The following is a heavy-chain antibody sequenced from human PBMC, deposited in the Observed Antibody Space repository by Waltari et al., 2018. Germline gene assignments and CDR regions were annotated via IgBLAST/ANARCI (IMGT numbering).Heavy chain of an antibody. V-gene: IGHV4-59*08. Sequence: QVQLQESGPGLVKPSETLSLTCTVSGGSISSYYWSWIRQPPGKGLEWIGYIYYSGSTNYNPSLKSRVTISVDTSKNQFSLKLSSVTAADTAVYYCARETTVTNGGDYWGQGTLVTVSS. CDR3: ARETTVTNGGDY. J-gene: IGHJ4*02. CDR2: IYYSGST. CDR1: GGSISSYY. D-gene: IGHD4-4*01.